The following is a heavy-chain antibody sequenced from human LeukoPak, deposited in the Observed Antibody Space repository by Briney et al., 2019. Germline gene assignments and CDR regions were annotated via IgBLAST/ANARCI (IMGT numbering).Heavy chain of an antibody. CDR3: AKDIVGRITVTGSLGNSYIGY. Sequence: PGRSLRLSCAASGFTFSSHGMHWVRQAPGKGLEWVAVISYDGSDKYYADSVQGRFTISRDSSKNTLYLQMNSLRAEDTAVYYCAKDIVGRITVTGSLGNSYIGYWGQGTLVTVSS. J-gene: IGHJ4*02. CDR1: GFTFSSHG. CDR2: ISYDGSDK. D-gene: IGHD6-19*01. V-gene: IGHV3-30*18.